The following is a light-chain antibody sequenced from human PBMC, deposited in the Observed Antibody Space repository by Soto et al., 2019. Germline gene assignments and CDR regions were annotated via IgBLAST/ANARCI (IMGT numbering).Light chain of an antibody. CDR1: QSVSSSY. J-gene: IGKJ2*01. V-gene: IGKV3-20*01. Sequence: EIVLTQSPGTLSLSPGERATLSCRASQSVSSSYLAWYQQKPGQAPRLLIYGASSRATGIPDRFSGSGSGTDFTLTISRLEPEDFAVYDCQQYGSTYNCGQGTKLEIK. CDR2: GAS. CDR3: QQYGSTYN.